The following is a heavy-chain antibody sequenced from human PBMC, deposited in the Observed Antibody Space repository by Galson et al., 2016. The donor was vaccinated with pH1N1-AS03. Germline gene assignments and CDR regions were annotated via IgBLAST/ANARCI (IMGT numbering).Heavy chain of an antibody. CDR3: ARDGETFDH. V-gene: IGHV4-4*07. CDR2: IYSSGST. CDR1: GGSISRFY. Sequence: SETLSLTCPVSGGSISRFYWSWIRQPTGKGLEWIGRIYSSGSTNYNPSLKSRVTMSVDPSKNQFSLSLSSVTAADTAVYYCARDGETFDHWGQGTLVTVSS. J-gene: IGHJ4*02.